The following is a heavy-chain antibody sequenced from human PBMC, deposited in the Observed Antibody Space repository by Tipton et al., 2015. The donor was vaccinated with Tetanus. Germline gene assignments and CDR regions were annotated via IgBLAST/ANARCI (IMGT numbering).Heavy chain of an antibody. CDR1: GFIFSSCA. CDR3: AKDVFDYSGMDV. J-gene: IGHJ6*02. CDR2: ISHDGISS. D-gene: IGHD3-9*01. V-gene: IGHV3-23*01. Sequence: SLRLSCAASGFIFSSCAMNWVRQAPGKGLEWVSGISHDGISSHYAASVRGRFTISRDSSKNMLYLQMNNLGAEDTAVYYCAKDVFDYSGMDVWGQGTTVTVSS.